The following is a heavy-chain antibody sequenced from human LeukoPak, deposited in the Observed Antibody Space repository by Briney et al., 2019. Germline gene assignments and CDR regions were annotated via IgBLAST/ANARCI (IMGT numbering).Heavy chain of an antibody. CDR3: VRHYCSDYYGWFEY. V-gene: IGHV3-20*04. CDR2: INWNGVST. J-gene: IGHJ4*02. CDR1: GFIFHDFG. Sequence: PGGSLRLSCAASGFIFHDFGMGWVRQVPGKGLQWVSGINWNGVSTAYADSVKGRFTISRDNANNSLYLQIHSLRDEDTAFYYCVRHYCSDYYGWFEYWGRGALVTVSS. D-gene: IGHD3-3*02.